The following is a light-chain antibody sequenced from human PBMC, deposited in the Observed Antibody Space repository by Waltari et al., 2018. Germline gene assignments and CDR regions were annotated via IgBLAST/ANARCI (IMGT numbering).Light chain of an antibody. CDR3: QQYNGYFTWT. CDR1: QNISDW. V-gene: IGKV1-5*01. CDR2: GAS. J-gene: IGKJ1*01. Sequence: DVQMTQSPSTLSASVGDRVTITCRASQNISDWLAWYQQRPGKAPRLLIYGASTLQPGVPARFSGRGSGTEFTLTINSLQPDDFATYYCQQYNGYFTWTFGQGTKVEIK.